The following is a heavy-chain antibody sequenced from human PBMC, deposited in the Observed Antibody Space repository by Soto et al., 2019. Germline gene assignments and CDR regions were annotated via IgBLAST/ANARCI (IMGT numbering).Heavy chain of an antibody. J-gene: IGHJ6*02. CDR1: GYTFTSYY. CDR3: ASPLRIAAPPLYYYYGMDV. V-gene: IGHV1-46*01. CDR2: INPSGGST. D-gene: IGHD6-6*01. Sequence: ASVKVSCKASGYTFTSYYMHWVRQAPGQGLEWMGIINPSGGSTSYAQKFQGRVTMTRDTSTSTVCMELSSLRSEDTAVYYCASPLRIAAPPLYYYYGMDVWGQGTTVTVSS.